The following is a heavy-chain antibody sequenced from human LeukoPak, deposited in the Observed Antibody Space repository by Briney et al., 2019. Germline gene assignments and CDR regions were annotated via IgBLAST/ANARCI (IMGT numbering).Heavy chain of an antibody. CDR1: GGSISSYY. D-gene: IGHD3-10*01. Sequence: ASETLSLTCTVSGGSISSYYWSWIRQPAGKGLEWIGRIYTSGSTNYNPSLKSRVTMSVDTSKNQFSLKLSSVTAADTAVYYCARATMVRGVIEDYYYYYMDVWGKGTTVTISS. CDR2: IYTSGST. CDR3: ARATMVRGVIEDYYYYYMDV. J-gene: IGHJ6*03. V-gene: IGHV4-4*07.